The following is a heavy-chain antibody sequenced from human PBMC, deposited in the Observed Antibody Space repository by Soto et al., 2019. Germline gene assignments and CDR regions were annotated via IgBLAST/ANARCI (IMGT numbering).Heavy chain of an antibody. D-gene: IGHD3-3*01. J-gene: IGHJ4*02. CDR3: VRHGRDGVTIFGVAEYNFVT. CDR2: MSYTTTA. V-gene: IGHV4-39*01. CDR1: GGSTRSNVYY. Sequence: PSETLSLTCAVSGGSTRSNVYYWGWVRQPPGKGLEWIGSMSYTTTAYYNPSLRSRVLISVDTSKNQFSLRLSSVTAADTAVYYCVRHGRDGVTIFGVAEYNFVTWRQGTLVTVSS.